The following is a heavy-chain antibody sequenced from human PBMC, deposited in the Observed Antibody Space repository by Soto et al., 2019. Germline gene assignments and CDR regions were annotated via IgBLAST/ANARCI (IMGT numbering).Heavy chain of an antibody. CDR1: GGSFSGYY. Sequence: PSLTCAVYGGSFSGYYWSWIRQPPGKGLEWIGEINHSGSTKYNPSLKSRVTISVDTSKNQFSLKLSSVTAADTAVYYCARGGYYARYAFDIWGQGTMVTVSS. V-gene: IGHV4-34*01. CDR2: INHSGST. CDR3: ARGGYYARYAFDI. D-gene: IGHD3-10*01. J-gene: IGHJ3*02.